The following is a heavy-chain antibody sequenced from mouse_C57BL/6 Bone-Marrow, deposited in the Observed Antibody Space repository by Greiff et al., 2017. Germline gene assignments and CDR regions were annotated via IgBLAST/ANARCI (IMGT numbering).Heavy chain of an antibody. CDR2: IYPGDGDT. V-gene: IGHV1-82*01. J-gene: IGHJ3*01. CDR1: GYAFSSSW. D-gene: IGHD1-1*01. Sequence: LQESGPELVKPGASVKISCKASGYAFSSSWMNWVKQRPGKGLEWIGRIYPGDGDTNYNGKFKGKATLTADKSSSTAYMQLSSLTSEDSAVYFCARGSGSSSFAYWGQGTLVTVSA. CDR3: ARGSGSSSFAY.